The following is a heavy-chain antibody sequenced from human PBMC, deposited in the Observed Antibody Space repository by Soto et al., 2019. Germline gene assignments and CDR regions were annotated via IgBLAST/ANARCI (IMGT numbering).Heavy chain of an antibody. J-gene: IGHJ4*02. Sequence: GCLGLGCAASRVTFDNYAMTGVRQTPWKWLEWVSAISPTGGTTYYADSVKGRFTISRDNSDNTLFLHMNSLRAVDTAVYYCAKLNGYDYGDSSGYLDYWGQGTLVPV. CDR3: AKLNGYDYGDSSGYLDY. CDR1: RVTFDNYA. D-gene: IGHD5-12*01. CDR2: ISPTGGTT. V-gene: IGHV3-23*01.